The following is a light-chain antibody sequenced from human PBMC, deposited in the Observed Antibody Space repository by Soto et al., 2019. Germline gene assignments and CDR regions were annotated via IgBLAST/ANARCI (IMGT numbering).Light chain of an antibody. V-gene: IGKV1-5*03. CDR2: KAS. CDR1: QSISTW. Sequence: DIQMTQSPSTLSASVGDRVTNTCRASQSISTWLAWYQQKPGKAPKLLIYKASSLRNGVPSRFSGSGSGTEFTLTIYSLQPDDFASYYCQQYNGYPHTFGQGTKLEIK. CDR3: QQYNGYPHT. J-gene: IGKJ2*01.